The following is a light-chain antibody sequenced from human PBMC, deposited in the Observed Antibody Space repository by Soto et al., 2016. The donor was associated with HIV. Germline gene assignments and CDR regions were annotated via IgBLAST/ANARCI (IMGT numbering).Light chain of an antibody. CDR2: DDS. Sequence: SYELTQTSSVSVAPGKTARMTCGGNNIGDKSVHWYHQKPGQAPVLVIYDDSARPSGIPERFSGSNSGNTATLTINRAEAGDEADYYCQVWNSSNDHPYVFGTGTKVTVL. CDR1: NIGDKS. CDR3: QVWNSSNDHPYV. V-gene: IGLV3-21*04. J-gene: IGLJ1*01.